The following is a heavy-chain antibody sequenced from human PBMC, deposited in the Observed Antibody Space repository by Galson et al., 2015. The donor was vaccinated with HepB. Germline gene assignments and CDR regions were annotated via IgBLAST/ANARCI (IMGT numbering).Heavy chain of an antibody. V-gene: IGHV3-7*03. J-gene: IGHJ6*02. CDR1: GFTSSSYW. CDR2: IKQDGSEK. D-gene: IGHD2-21*02. CDR3: ARAAYCGGDCYLSPGMDV. Sequence: SLRLSCAASGFTSSSYWMSWVRQAPGKGLEWVANIKQDGSEKYYVDSVKGRFTVSRDNAKNSLYLQMNSLRAEDTAVYYCARAAYCGGDCYLSPGMDVWGQGTTVTVSS.